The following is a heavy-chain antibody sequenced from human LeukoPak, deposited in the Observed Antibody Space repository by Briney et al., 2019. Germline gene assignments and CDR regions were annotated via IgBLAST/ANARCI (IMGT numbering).Heavy chain of an antibody. CDR2: MNPDSGNT. D-gene: IGHD2-2*01. CDR1: GYTFTSYD. Sequence: GASVKVSCKASGYTFTSYDINWVRQATGQGLEWMGWMNPDSGNTGYAQKFQGRVTMTRNASISTAYTELSSLRSEDTAMYYCARGLHCSKANCRRGEWFDPWGQGTLVTVSS. V-gene: IGHV1-8*01. CDR3: ARGLHCSKANCRRGEWFDP. J-gene: IGHJ5*02.